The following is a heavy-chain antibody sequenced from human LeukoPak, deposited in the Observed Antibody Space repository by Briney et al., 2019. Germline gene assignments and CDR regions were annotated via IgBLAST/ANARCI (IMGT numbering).Heavy chain of an antibody. CDR3: ASLDPSYDSSGSFDY. J-gene: IGHJ4*02. Sequence: ASVKVSCKASGYTFTSYGISWVRQAPGQGLEWMGWISAYNGNTNYAQKLQGRVTMTTDTSTSTAYMELRSLRSDDTAVYYCASLDPSYDSSGSFDYWGQGTLVTVSS. V-gene: IGHV1-18*01. D-gene: IGHD3-22*01. CDR1: GYTFTSYG. CDR2: ISAYNGNT.